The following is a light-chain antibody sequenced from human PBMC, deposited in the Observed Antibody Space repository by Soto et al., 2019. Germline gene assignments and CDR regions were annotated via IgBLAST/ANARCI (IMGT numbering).Light chain of an antibody. V-gene: IGKV3-20*01. J-gene: IGKJ1*01. CDR1: QSISSTY. CDR2: GAS. CDR3: PQYGGSTPWT. Sequence: EIVLTQSPGTLSLSPGERATLSCRASQSISSTYLAWYQHKPGQAPRLLIYGASRRATGIPDRFSGSGSGKGFTLTISQLEAEDFAVFYCPQYGGSTPWTFGPGTKVEIK.